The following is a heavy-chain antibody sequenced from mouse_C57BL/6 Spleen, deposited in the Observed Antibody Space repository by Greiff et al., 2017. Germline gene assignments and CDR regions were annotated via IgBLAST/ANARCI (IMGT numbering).Heavy chain of an antibody. CDR3: ARWDGSSYFDY. Sequence: QVQLKQPGAELVMPGASVKLSCKASGYTFTSYWMHWVKQRPGQGLEWIGEIDPSDSYTNYNQKFKGKSTLTVDKSSSTAYMQLSSLTSEDSAVYYCARWDGSSYFDYWGQGTTLTVSS. V-gene: IGHV1-69*01. J-gene: IGHJ2*01. CDR1: GYTFTSYW. CDR2: IDPSDSYT. D-gene: IGHD1-1*01.